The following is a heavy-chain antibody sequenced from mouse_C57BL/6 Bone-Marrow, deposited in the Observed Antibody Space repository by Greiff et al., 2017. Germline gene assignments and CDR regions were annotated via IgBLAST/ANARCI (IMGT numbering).Heavy chain of an antibody. V-gene: IGHV5-17*01. CDR1: GFTFSDYG. CDR3: AREWLRAWFAY. Sequence: EVMLVESGGGLVKPGGSLKLSCAASGFTFSDYGMHWVRQAPEKGLEWVAYISSGSSTIYYADTVKGRFTISRDNAKNTLFLQMTSLRSEDTAMFYCAREWLRAWFAYWGQGTLVTVSA. J-gene: IGHJ3*01. D-gene: IGHD2-2*01. CDR2: ISSGSSTI.